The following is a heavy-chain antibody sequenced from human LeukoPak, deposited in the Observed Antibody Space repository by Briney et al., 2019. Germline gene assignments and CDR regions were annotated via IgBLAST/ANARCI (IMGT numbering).Heavy chain of an antibody. CDR3: ARDRSGDAVLATRFFDY. J-gene: IGHJ4*02. Sequence: SETLSLTCTVSGGSISGYYWSWIRQPAGEGLEWLGRIYTSGSTNYNPSLKSRVTMSVDTSKNQFSLWLSSVTAADTAVYYCARDRSGDAVLATRFFDYWGQGALVTVSS. CDR2: IYTSGST. CDR1: GGSISGYY. V-gene: IGHV4-4*07. D-gene: IGHD3-10*01.